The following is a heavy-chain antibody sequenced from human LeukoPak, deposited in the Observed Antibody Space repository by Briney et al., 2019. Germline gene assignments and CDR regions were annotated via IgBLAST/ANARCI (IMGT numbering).Heavy chain of an antibody. CDR1: GFTFSSYA. Sequence: PGGSLRLSCAASGFTFSSYAMSWVRQAPGKGLEWVSAISGSGGSTYYADSVKGRFTISRDNSKNTLYLQMNSLRAEDTAVYYCARDRVAARAFDYWGQGTLVTVSS. CDR3: ARDRVAARAFDY. J-gene: IGHJ4*02. V-gene: IGHV3-23*01. CDR2: ISGSGGST. D-gene: IGHD6-6*01.